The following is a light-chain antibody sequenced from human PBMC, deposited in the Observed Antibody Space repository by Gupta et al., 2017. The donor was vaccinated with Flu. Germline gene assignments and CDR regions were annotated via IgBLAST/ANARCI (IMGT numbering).Light chain of an antibody. J-gene: IGKJ2*03. CDR3: QQSYSTPYS. V-gene: IGKV1-39*01. CDR2: AAS. Sequence: DIQITQSPSSLSASVGDRVTITCRASQSISSYLNWYQQKPGKAPKILIYAASSLQSGVPSRFSGSGSGTDFTLTISSLQPEDFATYYCQQSYSTPYSFGQGTKLEIK. CDR1: QSISSY.